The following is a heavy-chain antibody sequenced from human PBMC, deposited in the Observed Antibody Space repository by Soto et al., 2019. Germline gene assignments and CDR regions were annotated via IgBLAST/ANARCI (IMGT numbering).Heavy chain of an antibody. V-gene: IGHV4-39*01. CDR2: IYYSGST. CDR3: ARSRIAAAGGALDY. D-gene: IGHD6-13*01. CDR1: GGSISSSSYY. Sequence: KPSETLSLTCTVSGGSISSSSYYWGWIRQPPGKGLEWIGSIYYSGSTYYNPSLKSRVTISVDTSKNQFSLKLSSVTAADTAVYYCARSRIAAAGGALDYWSQGTLVTVSS. J-gene: IGHJ4*02.